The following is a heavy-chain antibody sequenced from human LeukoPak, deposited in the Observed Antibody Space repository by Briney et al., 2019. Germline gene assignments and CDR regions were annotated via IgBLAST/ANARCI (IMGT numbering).Heavy chain of an antibody. Sequence: ASVKVSCKASGYTFTGYYMHWARQAPGQGLEWMGRINPNSGGTNYAQKFQGRVTMTRDTSISTAYMELSSLRSEDTAVYYCAREIVAVAATGEFDYWGQGTLVTVSS. D-gene: IGHD6-19*01. V-gene: IGHV1-2*06. CDR3: AREIVAVAATGEFDY. J-gene: IGHJ4*02. CDR2: INPNSGGT. CDR1: GYTFTGYY.